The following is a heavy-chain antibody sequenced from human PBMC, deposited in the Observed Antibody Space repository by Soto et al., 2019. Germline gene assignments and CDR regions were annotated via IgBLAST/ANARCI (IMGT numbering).Heavy chain of an antibody. CDR3: VRDGTKTLRDWFDP. J-gene: IGHJ5*02. Sequence: SETLSLTCTVSGASISGFYWSWIRKSAGKGLEWIGRIYATGTTDYNPSLKSRVMMSVDTSKKQFSLKLRSVTAADTAVCYCVRDGTKTLRDWFDPWGQGISVTVSS. V-gene: IGHV4-4*07. CDR2: IYATGTT. CDR1: GASISGFY. D-gene: IGHD1-1*01.